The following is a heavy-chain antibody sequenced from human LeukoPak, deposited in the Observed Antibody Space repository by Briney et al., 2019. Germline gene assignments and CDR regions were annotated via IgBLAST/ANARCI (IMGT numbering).Heavy chain of an antibody. D-gene: IGHD3-10*02. V-gene: IGHV4-59*06. Sequence: PSETLSLTCTVSGGSISSYYWGWIRQHPGKGLEWIGYIYYSGNTYYYSPSLKSRLTMSVDTSKNQFSLNLSSVTAADTAVYYCVRPPPTRLGGFFFPTNFDFWGKGPLVTVSS. CDR3: VRPPPTRLGGFFFPTNFDF. J-gene: IGHJ4*02. CDR2: IYYSGNT. CDR1: GGSISSYY.